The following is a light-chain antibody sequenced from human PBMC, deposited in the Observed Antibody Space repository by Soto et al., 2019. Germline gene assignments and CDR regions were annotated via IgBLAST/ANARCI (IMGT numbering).Light chain of an antibody. CDR2: SNN. CDR3: EAWDDSLKGSGVG. CDR1: SSNIGSNT. V-gene: IGLV1-44*01. Sequence: QSVLTQPPSASGTPGQRVTISCSGSSSNIGSNTVNWYQQLPGTAPKLLIYSNNQRPSGVPDRFSGSKSGTSASLAISGLQSEDEADYYCEAWDDSLKGSGVGFGGVTKLTVL. J-gene: IGLJ2*01.